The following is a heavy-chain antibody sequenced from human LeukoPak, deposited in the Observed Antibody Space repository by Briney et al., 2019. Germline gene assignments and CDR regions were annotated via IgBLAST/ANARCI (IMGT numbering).Heavy chain of an antibody. J-gene: IGHJ4*02. CDR3: ARDLAMAGRDLDY. CDR1: GFASRDDY. Sequence: GGSLRLSCAASGFASRDDYMDCVRQAPGNGLEWVAYISNSGAIIYYAESVKGRFTISRDNAKNSLYLQMNSLRAEDTALYYCARDLAMAGRDLDYWGQGTLVTVSS. CDR2: ISNSGAII. V-gene: IGHV3-11*01. D-gene: IGHD6-19*01.